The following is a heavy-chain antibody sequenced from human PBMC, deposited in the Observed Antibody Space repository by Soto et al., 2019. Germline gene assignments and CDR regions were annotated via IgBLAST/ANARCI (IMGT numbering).Heavy chain of an antibody. CDR1: GGSISSYY. CDR3: ASQGVEMATIYHFDY. V-gene: IGHV4-59*01. Sequence: SETLSLTCTVSGGSISSYYWSWIRQPPGKGLEWIGYIYYSGSTNYNPSLKSRVTISVDTSKNQFSLKLSSVTAADTAVYYCASQGVEMATIYHFDYWGQGTLVTV. D-gene: IGHD5-12*01. J-gene: IGHJ4*02. CDR2: IYYSGST.